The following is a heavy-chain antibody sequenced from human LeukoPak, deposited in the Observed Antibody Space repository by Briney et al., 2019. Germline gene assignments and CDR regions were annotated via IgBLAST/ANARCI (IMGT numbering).Heavy chain of an antibody. CDR2: INGDGSST. J-gene: IGHJ4*02. CDR3: VRGYSSGYRLDY. CDR1: GFAFSSYW. Sequence: GGSLRLSCAASGFAFSSYWMHWVRHDPVKGLLWVSRINGDGSSTDYADSEKGRFTISRDNAKNTVYLQMNSLKAEDTAVYYCVRGYSSGYRLDYWGQGTLVTVSS. V-gene: IGHV3-74*01. D-gene: IGHD3-22*01.